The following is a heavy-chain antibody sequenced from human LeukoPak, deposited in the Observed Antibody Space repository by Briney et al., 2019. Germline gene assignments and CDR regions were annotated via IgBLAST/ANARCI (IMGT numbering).Heavy chain of an antibody. Sequence: PGGSLRLSCAGSGFSVSNNYMSWVRQAPGKGLEWVSGISGGGTAHYADSVMGRFTVSRDNSKYTLHLQMNSLRAEDTAVYYCARDDGRSGCAHWGQGTLVTVSS. V-gene: IGHV3-53*01. CDR3: ARDDGRSGCAH. CDR1: GFSVSNNY. CDR2: ISGGGTA. D-gene: IGHD3-3*01. J-gene: IGHJ4*02.